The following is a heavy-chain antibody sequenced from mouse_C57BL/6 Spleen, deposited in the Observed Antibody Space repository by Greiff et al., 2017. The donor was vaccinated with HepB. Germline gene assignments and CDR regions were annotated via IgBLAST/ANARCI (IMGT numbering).Heavy chain of an antibody. CDR2: ISSGGDYI. D-gene: IGHD2-4*01. J-gene: IGHJ1*03. Sequence: EVKLVESGEGLVKPGGSLKLSCAASGFTFSSYALSWVRQTPEKRLEWVAYISSGGDYIYYADTVKGRFTISRDNARNTLYLQMRSLKSEDTAMYYCTRDRVYYDYDVQYFDVWGTGTTVTVSS. V-gene: IGHV5-9-1*02. CDR1: GFTFSSYA. CDR3: TRDRVYYDYDVQYFDV.